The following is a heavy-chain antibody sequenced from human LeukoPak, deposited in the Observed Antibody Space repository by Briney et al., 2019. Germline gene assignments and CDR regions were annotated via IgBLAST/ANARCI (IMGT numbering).Heavy chain of an antibody. CDR2: IKQDGSEK. J-gene: IGHJ4*02. CDR3: ARNYGGNSDS. V-gene: IGHV3-7*04. D-gene: IGHD4-23*01. Sequence: GGSLRLSCAASRFTFSDHYMDWVRQAPGKGLEWVANIKQDGSEKYYVDSVKGRFTISRDNAKNSLYLQMNSLRAEDTAVYYCARNYGGNSDSWGQGTLLTVSS. CDR1: RFTFSDHY.